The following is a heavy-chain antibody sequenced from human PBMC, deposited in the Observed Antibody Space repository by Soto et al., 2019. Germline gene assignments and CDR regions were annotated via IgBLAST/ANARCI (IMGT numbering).Heavy chain of an antibody. CDR1: GFTFSSHA. CDR2: ISGSGGNT. CDR3: AKGGCSGGNCSPNWFDP. V-gene: IGHV3-23*01. J-gene: IGHJ5*02. D-gene: IGHD2-15*01. Sequence: GGSLRLSCAASGFTFSSHAMTWVRQAPGKGLEWVSSISGSGGNTYYADSVKCRFTISRDNSKNTLYLQMNSLRAEDTAVYYCAKGGCSGGNCSPNWFDPWGQGTLVTVSS.